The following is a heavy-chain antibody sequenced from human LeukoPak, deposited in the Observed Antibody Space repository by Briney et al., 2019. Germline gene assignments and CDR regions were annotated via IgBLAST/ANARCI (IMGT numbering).Heavy chain of an antibody. J-gene: IGHJ5*02. CDR1: GFTFSSYI. D-gene: IGHD2-8*02. CDR2: ISSSGAYI. CDR3: ARSPALVNNWFDP. V-gene: IGHV3-21*01. Sequence: GGSLRLSCAASGFTFSSYIMNWVRQAPGKGLEWVSSISSSGAYIYYADSVKGPFTISRDNAKNSLYLQMNSLRAEDTAVYYCARSPALVNNWFDPWGQGTLVTVSS.